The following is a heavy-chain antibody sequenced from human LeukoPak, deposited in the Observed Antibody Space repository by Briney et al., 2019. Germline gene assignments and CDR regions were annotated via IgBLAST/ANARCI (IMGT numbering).Heavy chain of an antibody. CDR1: GFTFSSYA. Sequence: PGGSLRLSCAASGFTFSSYAMSWVRQAPGKGLEWVSAISGSGGSTYYADSVKGRSTISRDNSKNTLYLQMNSLRAEDTAVYYCAKDLAWEGIFDYWGQGTLVTVSS. CDR3: AKDLAWEGIFDY. V-gene: IGHV3-23*01. D-gene: IGHD1-26*01. CDR2: ISGSGGST. J-gene: IGHJ4*02.